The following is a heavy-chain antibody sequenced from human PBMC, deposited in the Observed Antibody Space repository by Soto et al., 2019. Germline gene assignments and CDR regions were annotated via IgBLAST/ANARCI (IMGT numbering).Heavy chain of an antibody. CDR1: GFTFSSYG. Sequence: QVQLVESGGGVVQPGRSLRLSCAASGFTFSSYGMHWVRQAPGKGLEWVAVIWYDGSNKYYADSVKGRFTISRDNSKNTLYLQMNSLRAEDTAVYYCARVGLELHYYYYGMDVWGQGTTVTVSS. J-gene: IGHJ6*02. CDR2: IWYDGSNK. V-gene: IGHV3-33*01. CDR3: ARVGLELHYYYYGMDV. D-gene: IGHD1-7*01.